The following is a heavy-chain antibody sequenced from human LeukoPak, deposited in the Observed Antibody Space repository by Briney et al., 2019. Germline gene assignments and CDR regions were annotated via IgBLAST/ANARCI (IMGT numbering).Heavy chain of an antibody. CDR1: GFTFSSYW. V-gene: IGHV3-7*01. CDR3: AKPLRYPYYYYGMDV. J-gene: IGHJ6*02. Sequence: GGSLRLSCAASGFTFSSYWMSWVRQAPGKGLEWVANIKQDGTEKYYVDSVKGRFTISRDNAKNSLYLQMNSLRAEDTAVYYCAKPLRYPYYYYGMDVWGQGTTVTVSS. D-gene: IGHD3-9*01. CDR2: IKQDGTEK.